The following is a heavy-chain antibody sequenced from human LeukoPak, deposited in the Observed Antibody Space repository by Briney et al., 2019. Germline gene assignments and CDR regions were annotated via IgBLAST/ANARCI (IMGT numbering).Heavy chain of an antibody. CDR2: ISSGGSSI. CDR3: ARIGSGDF. Sequence: GGSLRLSCAASGCTFSNYEMNWVRQAPGKGLEWVSYISSGGSSIYYADSVKGRFTISRDNAKNSLYLQMNSLRAEDTAVYYCARIGSGDFWGQGTLVTVSS. J-gene: IGHJ4*02. V-gene: IGHV3-48*03. CDR1: GCTFSNYE. D-gene: IGHD6-19*01.